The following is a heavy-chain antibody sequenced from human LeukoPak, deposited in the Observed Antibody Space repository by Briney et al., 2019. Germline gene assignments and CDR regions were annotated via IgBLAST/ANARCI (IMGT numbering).Heavy chain of an antibody. V-gene: IGHV1-69*04. CDR1: GYTFTSYD. CDR2: IIPILGIA. D-gene: IGHD2-15*01. J-gene: IGHJ6*02. CDR3: ARDLREDSLRWSDLGYYYYYGMDV. Sequence: SVKVSCKASGYTFTSYDISWVRQAPGQGLEWMGRIIPILGIANYAQKFQGRVTITADKSTSTAYMELSSLRSEDTAVYYCARDLREDSLRWSDLGYYYYYGMDVWGQGTTVTVSS.